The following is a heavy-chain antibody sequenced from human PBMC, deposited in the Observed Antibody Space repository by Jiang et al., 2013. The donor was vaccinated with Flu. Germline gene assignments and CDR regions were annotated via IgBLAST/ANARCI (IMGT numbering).Heavy chain of an antibody. V-gene: IGHV2-70*01. J-gene: IGHJ3*01. D-gene: IGHD1-26*01. CDR1: GFSLSTSGMC. CDR2: IDWDDXK. Sequence: TFSGFSLSTSGMCVSWIRQPPGKALEWLALIDWDDXKYYSTSLKTRLTISKDTSKNQVVLTMTNMDPVDTATYYCARGGSYYAFAFDXWGQGTMVTVSS. CDR3: ARGGSYYAFAFDX.